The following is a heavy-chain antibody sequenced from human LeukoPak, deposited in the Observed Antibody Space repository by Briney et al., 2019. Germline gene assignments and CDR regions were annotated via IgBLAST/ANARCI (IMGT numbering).Heavy chain of an antibody. V-gene: IGHV3-23*01. CDR3: ARGITVTTNVY. Sequence: GGSLRLSCAASGFTFSSYAMSWVRQAPGKGLEWVSAISGSGGSTYYADSVKGRFTISRDNSKNTLYLQMNSLRAEDTAVYYCARGITVTTNVYWGQGTLVTVSS. D-gene: IGHD4-17*01. CDR2: ISGSGGST. CDR1: GFTFSSYA. J-gene: IGHJ4*02.